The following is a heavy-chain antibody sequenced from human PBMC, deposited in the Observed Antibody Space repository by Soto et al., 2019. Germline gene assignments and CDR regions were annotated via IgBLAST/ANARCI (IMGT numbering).Heavy chain of an antibody. V-gene: IGHV2-5*02. CDR1: GFSLSTSGVG. D-gene: IGHD7-27*01. J-gene: IGHJ3*02. Sequence: QITLKESGPTLVKPTQTLTLTCTFSGFSLSTSGVGVGWIRQPPGKALEWLALIYWDDDKRYSPSLKSRLTSTKDTSKNQVVLTMTNMDPVDTATYYCAHRELGSQESDAFDIWGQGTMVAVSS. CDR3: AHRELGSQESDAFDI. CDR2: IYWDDDK.